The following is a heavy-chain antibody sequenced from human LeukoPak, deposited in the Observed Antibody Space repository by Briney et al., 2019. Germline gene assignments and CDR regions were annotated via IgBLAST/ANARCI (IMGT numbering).Heavy chain of an antibody. D-gene: IGHD2-2*01. V-gene: IGHV3-48*02. J-gene: IGHJ4*02. CDR1: GFIFSNYS. Sequence: GGSLRLSCAASGFIFSNYSMNWVRQAPGKGLEWVSGISSTSNTIYYADSVKGRFTISRDNAKNSLDLQMNSLRDEDTAVYYCARPSRSTGPAYWGQGTLVTVSS. CDR2: ISSTSNTI. CDR3: ARPSRSTGPAY.